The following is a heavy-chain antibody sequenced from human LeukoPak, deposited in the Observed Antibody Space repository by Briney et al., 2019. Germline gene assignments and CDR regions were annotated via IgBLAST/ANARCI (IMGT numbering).Heavy chain of an antibody. CDR1: GGSFSGYY. J-gene: IGHJ5*02. D-gene: IGHD6-19*01. CDR3: ARSLISVAGTHHRWFDP. Sequence: TSETLSLTCAVYGGSFSGYYWSWIRQPPGKGLEWIGEINHSGSTNYNPSLKSRVTISVDTSKNQFSLKLSSVTAADTAVYYCARSLISVAGTHHRWFDPWGQGTLVTVSS. CDR2: INHSGST. V-gene: IGHV4-34*01.